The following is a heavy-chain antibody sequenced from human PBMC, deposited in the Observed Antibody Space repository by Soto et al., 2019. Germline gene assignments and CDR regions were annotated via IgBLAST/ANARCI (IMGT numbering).Heavy chain of an antibody. D-gene: IGHD2-2*01. Sequence: GGSLRLSCAASGFTFSDYYMSWIRQAPGKGLEWVSYISSSGSTYYADSVKGRFTISRDNSKNTLYLQMNSLRAEDTAVYYCAKGPRPLSRRVYFDYWGQGTLVTVS. CDR1: GFTFSDYY. V-gene: IGHV3-11*01. CDR2: ISSSGST. J-gene: IGHJ4*02. CDR3: AKGPRPLSRRVYFDY.